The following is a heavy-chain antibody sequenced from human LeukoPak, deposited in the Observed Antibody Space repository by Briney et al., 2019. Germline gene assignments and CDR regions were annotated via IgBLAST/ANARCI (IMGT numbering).Heavy chain of an antibody. D-gene: IGHD3-3*01. CDR1: GGSFSGYY. CDR2: INHSGST. CDR3: ARGADYDFWSGYYVGNWFDP. J-gene: IGHJ5*02. V-gene: IGHV4-34*01. Sequence: PSETLSLTCAVYGGSFSGYYWSWIRQPPGKGLEWIGEINHSGSTNYNPSLKSRVTISVDTSKNQFSLKLSSVTAADTAVYYCARGADYDFWSGYYVGNWFDPWGQGTLVTVSS.